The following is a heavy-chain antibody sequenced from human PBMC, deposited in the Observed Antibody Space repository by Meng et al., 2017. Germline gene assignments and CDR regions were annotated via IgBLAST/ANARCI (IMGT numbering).Heavy chain of an antibody. CDR2: IDPIFGTA. Sequence: QVHSLRSGAGVQKSWDTVKVSCTPAGYTVPAYSLHWVRQAPGQGLDWMGRIDPIFGTANYAQKFQGRVTITADESTSTAYMELSSLRSVDTAVYYCARRLSRSWGPYFDYWGQGTLVTVSS. V-gene: IGHV1-69*01. CDR1: GYTVPAYS. CDR3: ARRLSRSWGPYFDY. J-gene: IGHJ4*02. D-gene: IGHD6-13*01.